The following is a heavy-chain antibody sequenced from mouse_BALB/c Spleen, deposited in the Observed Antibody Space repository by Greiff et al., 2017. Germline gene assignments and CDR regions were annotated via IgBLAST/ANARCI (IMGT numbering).Heavy chain of an antibody. CDR2: IYPGGGYT. CDR3: ARDYYGSSYGY. D-gene: IGHD1-1*01. Sequence: QVQLQQPGAELVRPGASVKLSCKASGYTFTSYWMNWVKQRPGHGLEWIGDIYPGGGYTNYNEKFKGKATLTADTSSSTAYMQLSSLTSEDSAVYFCARDYYGSSYGYWGQGTTLTVSS. J-gene: IGHJ2*01. V-gene: IGHV1-55*01. CDR1: GYTFTSYW.